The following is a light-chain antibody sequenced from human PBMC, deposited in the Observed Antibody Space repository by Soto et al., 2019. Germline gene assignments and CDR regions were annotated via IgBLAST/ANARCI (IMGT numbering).Light chain of an antibody. CDR1: SSNIGAGYD. V-gene: IGLV1-40*01. J-gene: IGLJ3*02. CDR2: GNS. Sequence: QSVLTQPPSVSGAPGQRVTISCTGSSSNIGAGYDVHWYQQLPGTAPKLLIYGNSTRPSGVPDRFSGSKSGTSASLAITGLRAEDEADYYCQSYDSSRSGWVFGGGTKLTVL. CDR3: QSYDSSRSGWV.